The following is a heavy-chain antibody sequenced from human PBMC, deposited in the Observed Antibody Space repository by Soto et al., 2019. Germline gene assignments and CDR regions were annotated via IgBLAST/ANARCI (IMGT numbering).Heavy chain of an antibody. Sequence: SETLSLSCAVYGGSFSNYYWNWIRQPPGKGLEWIGEINHSGRTNCNPSLKSRLTISVDTSKNQFSLQLTSVTAADTAVYYCARGIVETTKGHFDYWGHGTLVTVSS. CDR3: ARGIVETTKGHFDY. V-gene: IGHV4-34*01. J-gene: IGHJ4*01. CDR1: GGSFSNYY. D-gene: IGHD1-26*01. CDR2: INHSGRT.